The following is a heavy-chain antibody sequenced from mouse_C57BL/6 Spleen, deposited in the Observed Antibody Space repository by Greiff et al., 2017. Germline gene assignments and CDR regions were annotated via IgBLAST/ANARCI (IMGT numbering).Heavy chain of an antibody. Sequence: VQLQQPGAELVQPGASVQMSCKASGYTFTSYWITWVKQRPGQGLEWIGDIYPGSGSTNYNEKFKSKTTLTVDTSSSTAYMQLSSLTSEDSAVYYCARDGSSYWYFDVWGTGTTVTVSS. D-gene: IGHD1-1*01. J-gene: IGHJ1*03. V-gene: IGHV1-55*01. CDR1: GYTFTSYW. CDR3: ARDGSSYWYFDV. CDR2: IYPGSGST.